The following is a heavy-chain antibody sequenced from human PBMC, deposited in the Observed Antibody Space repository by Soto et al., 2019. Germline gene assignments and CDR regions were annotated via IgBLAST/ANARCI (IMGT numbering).Heavy chain of an antibody. V-gene: IGHV1-69*01. Sequence: QVQLVQSGAEVKKPGSSVKVSCKASGGIFSTYAISWLRQAPGQGLEWMGGIIPIFGTPNYAQRFQGRVTITAVESTSTAYMELSRLRYEDTAVYYCARDREDDGSGNYYNRVDFWGQGTLVTVSS. CDR3: ARDREDDGSGNYYNRVDF. J-gene: IGHJ4*02. D-gene: IGHD3-10*01. CDR1: GGIFSTYA. CDR2: IIPIFGTP.